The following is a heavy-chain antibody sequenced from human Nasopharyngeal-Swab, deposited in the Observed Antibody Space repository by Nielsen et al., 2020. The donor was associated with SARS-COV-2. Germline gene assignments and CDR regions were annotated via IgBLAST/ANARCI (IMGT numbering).Heavy chain of an antibody. CDR3: AIEVVGGLVDS. J-gene: IGHJ4*02. CDR1: GDSISRYY. V-gene: IGHV4-59*12. D-gene: IGHD1-26*01. CDR2: FSYSVIT. Sequence: SETLSLTCTVSGDSISRYYWGWIRQPPGKGLEWIWDFSYSVITHYNASLKSRVSISLDPYKNQFSLKLSSVTAADTGVYYCAIEVVGGLVDSWGQGILVTVSS.